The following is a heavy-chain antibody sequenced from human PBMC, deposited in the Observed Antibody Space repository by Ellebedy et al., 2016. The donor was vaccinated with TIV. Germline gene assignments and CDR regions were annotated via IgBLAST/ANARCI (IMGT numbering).Heavy chain of an antibody. CDR1: GGTFSSYA. D-gene: IGHD1-26*01. J-gene: IGHJ3*02. V-gene: IGHV1-69*04. CDR2: IIPILGIA. Sequence: AASVKVSCKASGGTFSSYAISWVRQAPGQGLQWMGRIIPILGIANYAQKFQGRVTITADKSTSTAYMELSSLRSEDTAVYYCARERGGRRGSYRPFDAFDIWGQGTMVTVSS. CDR3: ARERGGRRGSYRPFDAFDI.